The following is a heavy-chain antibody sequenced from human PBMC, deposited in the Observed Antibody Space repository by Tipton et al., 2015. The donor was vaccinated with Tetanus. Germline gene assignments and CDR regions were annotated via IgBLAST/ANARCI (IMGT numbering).Heavy chain of an antibody. Sequence: QLVQSGAEVKKPGASVKVSCKASGYTFTGYYMHWVRQAPGQGLEWMGWINPNSGGTNYAQKFQGRVTMTRDTSISTAYMELSRLRSDDTAVYYCASYIVVVPAARNAFDIWGQGTMVTVSS. V-gene: IGHV1-2*02. J-gene: IGHJ3*02. CDR3: ASYIVVVPAARNAFDI. D-gene: IGHD2-2*01. CDR2: INPNSGGT. CDR1: GYTFTGYY.